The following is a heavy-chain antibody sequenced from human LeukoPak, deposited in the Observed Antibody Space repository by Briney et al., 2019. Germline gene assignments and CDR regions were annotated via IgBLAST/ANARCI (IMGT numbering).Heavy chain of an antibody. CDR1: GGSISSSSYY. CDR2: IYYSGST. Sequence: SETLSLTCTVSGGSISSSSYYWGWIRQPPGTGLEWIGSIYYSGSTYYNPSLKSRVTISVDTSKNQFSLKLSSVTAADTAVYYCARHKLGLKQLYYFDYWGQGTLVTVSS. V-gene: IGHV4-39*01. D-gene: IGHD4-11*01. J-gene: IGHJ4*02. CDR3: ARHKLGLKQLYYFDY.